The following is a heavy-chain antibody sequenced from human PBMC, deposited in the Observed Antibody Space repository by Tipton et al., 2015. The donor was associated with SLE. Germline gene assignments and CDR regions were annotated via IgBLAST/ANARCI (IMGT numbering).Heavy chain of an antibody. J-gene: IGHJ2*01. Sequence: TLSLTCTVSGGSISSYYWSWIRQPPGKGLEWIGYIYYSGSTNYNPSLKSRVTISVDTSKNQFSLKLSSVTAADTAVYYCARDPGNDQDYRYFDLWGRGTLVTVSS. CDR2: IYYSGST. CDR3: ARDPGNDQDYRYFDL. CDR1: GGSISSYY. D-gene: IGHD3-10*01. V-gene: IGHV4-59*01.